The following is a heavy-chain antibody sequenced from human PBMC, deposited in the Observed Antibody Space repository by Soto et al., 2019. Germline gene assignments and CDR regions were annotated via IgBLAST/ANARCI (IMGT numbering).Heavy chain of an antibody. CDR3: AHRSRGYAYYFDQ. CDR1: GFSLTTRGVA. J-gene: IGHJ4*02. D-gene: IGHD5-12*01. CDR2: IFWDDDM. Sequence: QITLKESGPALVRPTQTLTLTCSFSGFSLTTRGVAVGWIRQPPGKALESLALIFWDDDMWYSPSLRSRLTIPQDTSKIQVVLTMTNMAPVDTATYYCAHRSRGYAYYFDQWGQGTLVTVSS. V-gene: IGHV2-5*02.